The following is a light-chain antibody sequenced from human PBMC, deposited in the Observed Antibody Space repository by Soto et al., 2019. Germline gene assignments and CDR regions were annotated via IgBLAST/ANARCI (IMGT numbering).Light chain of an antibody. J-gene: IGKJ1*01. V-gene: IGKV3-20*01. Sequence: DSVLTQSPGTLSLSPGERATLSCRASQSVSSNYLAWYQQKPGQAPRLLIYGASTRATGIPDRFSGSGSGTDLTLTISRMEPEDSTVYYCQKYGSSPTWTFGQGTKVEIK. CDR1: QSVSSNY. CDR3: QKYGSSPTWT. CDR2: GAS.